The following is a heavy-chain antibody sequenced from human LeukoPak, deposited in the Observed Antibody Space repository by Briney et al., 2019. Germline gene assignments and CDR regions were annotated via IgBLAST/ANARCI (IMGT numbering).Heavy chain of an antibody. CDR3: ARDRVAAAGFDY. CDR1: GYTFTSYG. J-gene: IGHJ4*02. D-gene: IGHD6-13*01. Sequence: ASVKVSCKASGYTFTSYGISWVRQAPGQGLEWMGWISAYNGNTNYAQKLQGRVTMTTDTSTSTAYKELRSLRSDVTAVYYCARDRVAAAGFDYWGQGTLVTVSS. V-gene: IGHV1-18*01. CDR2: ISAYNGNT.